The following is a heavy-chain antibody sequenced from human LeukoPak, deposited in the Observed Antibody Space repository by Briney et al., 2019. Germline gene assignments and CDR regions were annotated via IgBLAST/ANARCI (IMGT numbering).Heavy chain of an antibody. CDR3: AAEGQRLLGY. CDR1: GDTLTELS. J-gene: IGHJ4*02. Sequence: ASVKVSCKVYGDTLTELSTHRVRQAPGKGLEWMGGFDPEHGEAIYAQTFQGRITMTEDTSTDTAYMELSSLTSDDTAVYYCAAEGQRLLGYWGQGTLVTVSS. CDR2: FDPEHGEA. D-gene: IGHD3-10*01. V-gene: IGHV1-24*01.